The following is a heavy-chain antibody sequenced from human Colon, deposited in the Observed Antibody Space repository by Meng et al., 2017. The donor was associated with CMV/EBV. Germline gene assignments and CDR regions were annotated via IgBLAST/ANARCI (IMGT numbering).Heavy chain of an antibody. Sequence: GESLKISCAASGFTFSSYWMSWVRQAPGKGLEWVANINQNGSENYYADSVKGRFTISSDNAKNSLYLQMNSLRAEDTAVYYCARDQVGATTFYYYYCMDVWGQGTTVTVSS. CDR2: INQNGSEN. J-gene: IGHJ6*02. CDR3: ARDQVGATTFYYYYCMDV. CDR1: GFTFSSYW. V-gene: IGHV3-7*01. D-gene: IGHD1-26*01.